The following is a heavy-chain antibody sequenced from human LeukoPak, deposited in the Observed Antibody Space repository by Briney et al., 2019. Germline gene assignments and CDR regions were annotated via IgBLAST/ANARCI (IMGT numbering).Heavy chain of an antibody. Sequence: GVSLRLCCAASGFTVSSYAMSWVRQAPGKGLEWVSAISGSGGSTYYADSVKGRFTISRDNSKNTLYLQMNSLRAEDTAVYYCAKDRFGNKGYFDYWGQGTLVAVSS. CDR2: ISGSGGST. D-gene: IGHD3-10*01. V-gene: IGHV3-23*01. CDR3: AKDRFGNKGYFDY. CDR1: GFTVSSYA. J-gene: IGHJ4*02.